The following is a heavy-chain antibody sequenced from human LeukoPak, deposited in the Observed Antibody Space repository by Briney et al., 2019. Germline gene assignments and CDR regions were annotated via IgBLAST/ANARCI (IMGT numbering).Heavy chain of an antibody. V-gene: IGHV3-23*01. D-gene: IGHD6-13*01. Sequence: PGGSLRLSCAASGFTFSSYAMSWVRQAPGKGLEWVSAISGSGGSTYYADSVKGRFTISRDNSKNTLYLQMNSLRAEDTAVYYCANNQRLQLVRGCFDYWGQGTLVTVSS. CDR2: ISGSGGST. CDR3: ANNQRLQLVRGCFDY. CDR1: GFTFSSYA. J-gene: IGHJ4*02.